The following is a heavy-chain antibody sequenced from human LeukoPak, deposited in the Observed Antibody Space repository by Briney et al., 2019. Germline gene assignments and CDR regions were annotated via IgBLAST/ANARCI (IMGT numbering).Heavy chain of an antibody. V-gene: IGHV3-30*18. J-gene: IGHJ6*03. CDR1: GFTFSSYG. CDR3: AKDLYYGSGSTPRYYYYYMDV. D-gene: IGHD3-10*01. CDR2: ISYDGSNK. Sequence: GGSLRLSCAASGFTFSSYGMHWVRQAPGKGLEWVAVISYDGSNKYYADSVKGRFTISRDNSKNTLYLQMNSLRAEVTAVYYCAKDLYYGSGSTPRYYYYYMDVWGKGTTVTVSS.